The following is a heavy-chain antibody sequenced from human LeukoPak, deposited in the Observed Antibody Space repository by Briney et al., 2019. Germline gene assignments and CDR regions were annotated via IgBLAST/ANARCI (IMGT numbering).Heavy chain of an antibody. CDR3: AREPRGYNSEYFDY. V-gene: IGHV3-21*01. Sequence: PGGSLRLSCAASGFTFSSYSMNWVRQAPGKGLEWVSSISSSSSYIYYADSVKGRFTISRDNAKNSLYLQMNSLRAEDTAVYYCAREPRGYNSEYFDYWGQGTLVTVSS. D-gene: IGHD5-24*01. CDR1: GFTFSSYS. J-gene: IGHJ4*02. CDR2: ISSSSSYI.